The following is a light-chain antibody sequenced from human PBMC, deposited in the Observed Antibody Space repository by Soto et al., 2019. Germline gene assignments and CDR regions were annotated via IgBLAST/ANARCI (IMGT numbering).Light chain of an antibody. V-gene: IGKV3-20*01. CDR2: VAS. CDR3: HQYDNAPQT. Sequence: EIVLMQSPGTLSLSPGERATLSCRASQTLRRTYIAWYQQKPGQAPRVLIYVASKRATGIPDRFSGSGSGTDFSLTISRLEPEDFAVYYCHQYDNAPQTYGQGTKVDI. J-gene: IGKJ2*01. CDR1: QTLRRTY.